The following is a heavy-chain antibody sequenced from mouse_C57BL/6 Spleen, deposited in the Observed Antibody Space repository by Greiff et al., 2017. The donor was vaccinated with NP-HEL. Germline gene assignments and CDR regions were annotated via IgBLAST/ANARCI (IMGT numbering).Heavy chain of an antibody. D-gene: IGHD4-1*01. J-gene: IGHJ3*01. CDR1: GYTFTDYE. V-gene: IGHV1-15*01. CDR3: TKLGAGWFAY. Sequence: QVHVKQSGAELVRPGASVTLSCKASGYTFTDYEMHWVKQTPVHGLEWIGAIDPETGGTAYNQKFKGKAILTADKSSSTAYMELRSLTSEDSAVYYCTKLGAGWFAYWGQGTLVTVSA. CDR2: IDPETGGT.